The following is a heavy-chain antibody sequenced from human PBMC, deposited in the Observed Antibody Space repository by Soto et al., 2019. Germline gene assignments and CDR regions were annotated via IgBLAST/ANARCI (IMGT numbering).Heavy chain of an antibody. V-gene: IGHV4-34*01. CDR1: GGSFSGYY. CDR3: AQAGYCSGGSCYPGVDY. CDR2: INHSGST. Sequence: QVQLQQWGAGLLKPSETLSLTCAVYGGSFSGYYWSWIRQPPGKGLEWIGEINHSGSTNYNPSLKSRVTISVDTSKNQFSLKLSSVTAADTAVYYCAQAGYCSGGSCYPGVDYWGQGTLVTVSS. J-gene: IGHJ4*02. D-gene: IGHD2-15*01.